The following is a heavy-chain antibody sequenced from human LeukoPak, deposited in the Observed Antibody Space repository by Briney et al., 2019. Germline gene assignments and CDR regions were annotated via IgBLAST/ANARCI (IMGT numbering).Heavy chain of an antibody. D-gene: IGHD4-17*01. CDR1: GASISSDY. V-gene: IGHV4-59*01. CDR2: IHYSGDS. CDR3: ARYSRKGDYILDY. Sequence: PSETLSLTCSVSGASISSDYWSWIRQPPGKGLEWMGYIHYSGDSNYNPSLKSRVTMSVDTSNNQFSLKLTSVTTADTAVYYCARYSRKGDYILDYWGEGTPVTVSS. J-gene: IGHJ4*02.